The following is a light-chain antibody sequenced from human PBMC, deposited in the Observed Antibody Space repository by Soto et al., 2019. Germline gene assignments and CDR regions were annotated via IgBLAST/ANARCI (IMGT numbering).Light chain of an antibody. CDR2: AAS. V-gene: IGKV1-39*01. Sequence: DNEKTLDRASLSAIVGDRVTITCRASQSISSYLNWYQQKPGKAPKLLIYAASSLQSGVPSRFSGSGSGTDFTLTISSLQPEDFATYYCQLSEITPFSSGQG. J-gene: IGKJ5*01. CDR3: QLSEITPFS. CDR1: QSISSY.